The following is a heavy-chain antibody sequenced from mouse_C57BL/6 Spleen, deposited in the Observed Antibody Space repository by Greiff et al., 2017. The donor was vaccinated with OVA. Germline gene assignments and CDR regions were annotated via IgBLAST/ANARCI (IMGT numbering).Heavy chain of an antibody. V-gene: IGHV1-82*01. CDR2: IYPGDGGT. CDR3: ARSHYGGGEAMDD. Sequence: VQLQQSGPELVKPGASVTLSCKASGYAFTSYWMHWVKQRPGHGLEWIGRIYPGDGGTTYNGKFKGKATLTADKSSSTAYMQLSSLTSEDSAVYFCARSHYGGGEAMDDWGQGTPVTVAA. J-gene: IGHJ4*01. D-gene: IGHD1-1*01. CDR1: GYAFTSYW.